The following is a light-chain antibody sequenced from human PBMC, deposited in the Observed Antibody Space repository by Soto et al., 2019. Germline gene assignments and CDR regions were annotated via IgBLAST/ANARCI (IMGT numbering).Light chain of an antibody. CDR1: QSISSW. CDR3: QQYNSYLLT. CDR2: KAS. J-gene: IGKJ1*01. V-gene: IGKV1-5*03. Sequence: DIQMTQSPSTLSASVGDRVTITCRASQSISSWLAWYQQKPGKAPKLLIYKASSLESGVPSRFSGSGSGTVFTLTISSLQPDDFATYYCQQYNSYLLTFGQGTKVDIK.